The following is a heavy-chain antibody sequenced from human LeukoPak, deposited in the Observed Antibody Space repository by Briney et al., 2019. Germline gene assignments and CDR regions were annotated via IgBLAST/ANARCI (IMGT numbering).Heavy chain of an antibody. V-gene: IGHV3-21*01. CDR2: ISSSSSYI. D-gene: IGHD6-19*01. CDR3: ARDKYSSGPYYYYGMDV. CDR1: GFTFSSYS. J-gene: IGHJ6*02. Sequence: TGGSLRLSCAASGFTFSSYSMNWVRQAPGKGLEWVSSISSSSSYIYYADSVKGRFTISRDNAKNSLYLQMNSLRAEDTAVYYCARDKYSSGPYYYYGMDVWGQGTTVTVSS.